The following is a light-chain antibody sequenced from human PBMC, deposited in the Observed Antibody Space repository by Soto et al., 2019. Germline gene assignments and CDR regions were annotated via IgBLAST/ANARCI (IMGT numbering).Light chain of an antibody. Sequence: QSVLTQPPSVSGAPGQRVTISCTGSSSNIGANYDVHWYQQRPGSAPKLLIFANNNRPSGVPDRFSGSKSGTSASLAITGLQAEDEGDYYCQSYDSSLSGSVFGGGTQLTVL. V-gene: IGLV1-40*01. CDR1: SSNIGANYD. J-gene: IGLJ7*01. CDR2: ANN. CDR3: QSYDSSLSGSV.